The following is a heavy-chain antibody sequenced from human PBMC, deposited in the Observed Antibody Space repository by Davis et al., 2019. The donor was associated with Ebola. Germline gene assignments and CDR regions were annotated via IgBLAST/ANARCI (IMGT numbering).Heavy chain of an antibody. CDR1: GYTFTSYY. D-gene: IGHD4-11*01. CDR2: IIPIFGTA. J-gene: IGHJ6*02. CDR3: AKTTVTDISYYYYGMDV. Sequence: SEKVSCKASGYTFTSYYMHWVRQAPGQGLEWMGGIIPIFGTANYAQKFQGRVTITADKSTSTAYMELSSLRSEDTAVYYCAKTTVTDISYYYYGMDVWGQGTTVTVSS. V-gene: IGHV1-69*06.